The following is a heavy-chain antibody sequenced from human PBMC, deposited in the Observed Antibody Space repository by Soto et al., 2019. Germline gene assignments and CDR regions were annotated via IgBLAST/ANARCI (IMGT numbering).Heavy chain of an antibody. CDR3: AKYITGTADFEGDYYYGMDV. D-gene: IGHD1-7*01. CDR2: ISWDGGST. CDR1: GFTFDDYT. Sequence: GGSLRLSCAASGFTFDDYTMHWVRQAPGKGLEWVSLISWDGGSTYYADSVKGRFTISRDNSKNSLYLQMNSLRTEDTALYYCAKYITGTADFEGDYYYGMDVWGQGTTVTVSS. J-gene: IGHJ6*02. V-gene: IGHV3-43*01.